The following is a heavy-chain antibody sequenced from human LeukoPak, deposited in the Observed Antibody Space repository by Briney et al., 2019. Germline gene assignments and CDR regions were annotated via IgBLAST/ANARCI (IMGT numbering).Heavy chain of an antibody. D-gene: IGHD3-10*01. CDR1: GFTFRHYA. Sequence: GGSLRLSCAASGFTFRHYAMSWVRQAPGKGLEWVSGISDSGGATYYADSVKGRFTISRDNSKNTLYVQMNSLRAEDTAVYYCARRRTRGYRALDFWGQGTLVTVSS. V-gene: IGHV3-23*01. CDR2: ISDSGGAT. CDR3: ARRRTRGYRALDF. J-gene: IGHJ4*02.